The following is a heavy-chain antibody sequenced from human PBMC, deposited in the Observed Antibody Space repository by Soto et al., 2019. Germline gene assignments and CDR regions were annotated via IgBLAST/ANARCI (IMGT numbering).Heavy chain of an antibody. J-gene: IGHJ6*02. CDR3: ARNYYDSSGYWLYGMDV. D-gene: IGHD3-22*01. CDR2: IIPIFGTA. V-gene: IGHV1-69*06. CDR1: GGTFSSYA. Sequence: SVKVSCKASGGTFSSYAISWVRQAPGQGLEWMGGIIPIFGTANYAQKFQGRVTITADKSTSTAYMELSSLRSEDTAVYYCARNYYDSSGYWLYGMDVWGQGTTVTVSS.